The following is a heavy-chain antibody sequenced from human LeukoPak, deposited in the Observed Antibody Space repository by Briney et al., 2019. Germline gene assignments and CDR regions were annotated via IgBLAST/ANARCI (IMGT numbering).Heavy chain of an antibody. D-gene: IGHD6-13*01. V-gene: IGHV1-2*02. CDR2: INPNSGGT. J-gene: IGHJ4*02. CDR3: AREDDIVVVAGYSSSSAY. Sequence: ASVKVSCKASGYTFTCYYMHWVRQAPGQGLEWMGWINPNSGGTNYAQKFQGRVTMTRDTSISTAYMELSRLRSDDTAVYYCAREDDIVVVAGYSSSSAYWGQGTLVTVSS. CDR1: GYTFTCYY.